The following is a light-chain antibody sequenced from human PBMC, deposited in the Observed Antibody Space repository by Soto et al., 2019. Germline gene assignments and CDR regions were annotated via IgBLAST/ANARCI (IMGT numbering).Light chain of an antibody. J-gene: IGKJ2*01. CDR1: QSVSSN. V-gene: IGKV3-15*01. CDR3: QQYNNWPPYT. CDR2: GAF. Sequence: EIVMTQSPVTLSVSPGERATLSCRASQSVSSNLAWYQQKPGQAPSLLIYGAFTRATGIPARFSGSGSGTEFTLTISSLQSEDFAVYYCQQYNNWPPYTFGQGTKVDIK.